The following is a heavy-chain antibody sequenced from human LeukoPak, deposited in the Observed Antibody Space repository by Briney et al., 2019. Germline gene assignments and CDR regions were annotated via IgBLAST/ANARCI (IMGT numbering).Heavy chain of an antibody. CDR1: GGSISSSSYY. CDR2: IYYSGST. D-gene: IGHD2-15*01. J-gene: IGHJ4*02. CDR3: ARVFPPFAVYCSGGNCYSRHFDY. V-gene: IGHV4-39*07. Sequence: PSETLSLTCTVSGGSISSSSYYWGWIRQPPGKGLEWIGSIYYSGSTYYNPSLKSRVTISVDTSKNQFSLKLSSVTAADTAVYYCARVFPPFAVYCSGGNCYSRHFDYWGQGTLVTVSS.